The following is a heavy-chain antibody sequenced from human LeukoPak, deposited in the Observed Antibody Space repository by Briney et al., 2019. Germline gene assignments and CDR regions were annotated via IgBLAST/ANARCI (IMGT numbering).Heavy chain of an antibody. D-gene: IGHD6-19*01. CDR1: GFTFSSYG. CDR2: IRYDGSNK. CDR3: AKDSIPYSSGLTLVDY. Sequence: GGSLRLSCAASGFTFSSYGMHWVRQAPGKGLEWVAFIRYDGSNKYYADSVKGRFTISRDNSKNTLYLQMNSLRAEDTAVYYCAKDSIPYSSGLTLVDYWGQGTLVTVSS. V-gene: IGHV3-30*02. J-gene: IGHJ4*02.